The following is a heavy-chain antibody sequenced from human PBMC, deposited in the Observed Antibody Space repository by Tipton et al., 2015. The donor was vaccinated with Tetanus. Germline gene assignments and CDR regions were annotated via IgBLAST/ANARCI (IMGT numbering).Heavy chain of an antibody. D-gene: IGHD3-9*01. J-gene: IGHJ4*02. CDR1: GGSISTSY. CDR2: ISNLGRT. V-gene: IGHV4-59*01. Sequence: GLVKPSETLSLTCTVSGGSISTSYWTWIRQSPGKGLEWIGYISNLGRTNYNPSLRSRLTISMDASRKQFSMRVSSVTAADTAVYYCARGYNGYDILTAYPHYFDSWGQGTLVTVSS. CDR3: ARGYNGYDILTAYPHYFDS.